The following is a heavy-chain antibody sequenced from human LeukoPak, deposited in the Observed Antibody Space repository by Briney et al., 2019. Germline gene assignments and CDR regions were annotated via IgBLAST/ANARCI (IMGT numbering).Heavy chain of an antibody. CDR1: GGSISSGGYS. V-gene: IGHV4-30-2*01. D-gene: IGHD3-3*01. CDR2: IYHSGGT. J-gene: IGHJ3*02. CDR3: ATYTIFGVVMTVDAFVI. Sequence: SETLSLTCAVSGGSISSGGYSWSWIRQPPGKGLEWIGYIYHSGGTYYNPSLKSRVTISVDRSKNQFSLKLSSVTAADTAVYYCATYTIFGVVMTVDAFVIWGQGTMVTVSS.